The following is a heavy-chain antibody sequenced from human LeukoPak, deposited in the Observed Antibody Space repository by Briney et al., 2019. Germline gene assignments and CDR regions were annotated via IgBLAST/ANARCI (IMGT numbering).Heavy chain of an antibody. CDR2: LFYSGSTST. CDR1: GGSISSYY. V-gene: IGHV4-59*01. CDR3: ARERATNYGMDV. J-gene: IGHJ6*02. D-gene: IGHD5-12*01. Sequence: SETLSLTCTVSGGSISSYYWSWIRQPPGKGLEWIGHLFYSGSTSTNYHPSLKSRVTISVDTSKNQFSLRLNSVTAADTAVYYCARERATNYGMDVWGQGTTVTVSS.